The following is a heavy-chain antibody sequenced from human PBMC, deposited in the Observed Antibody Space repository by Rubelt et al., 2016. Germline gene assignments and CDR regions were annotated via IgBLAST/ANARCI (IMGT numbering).Heavy chain of an antibody. Sequence: GASVKVSCKASGYTFTSYYMHWVRQAPGQGLEWMGIINPSGGSTSYAQKFQGRVTMTRDTSTSTVYMELSSLRSEDTAVYYCARARAGDCSGGSCYSRYYYGMDVWGQGTTVTVSS. V-gene: IGHV1-46*01. CDR1: GYTFTSYY. D-gene: IGHD2-15*01. CDR3: ARARAGDCSGGSCYSRYYYGMDV. J-gene: IGHJ6*02. CDR2: INPSGGST.